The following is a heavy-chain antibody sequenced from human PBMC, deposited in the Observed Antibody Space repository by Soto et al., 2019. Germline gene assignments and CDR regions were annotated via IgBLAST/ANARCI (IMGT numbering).Heavy chain of an antibody. D-gene: IGHD3-10*01. J-gene: IGHJ4*02. V-gene: IGHV3-9*01. CDR1: GFTFDDYA. CDR3: VRDSSHGSGSARGNYFDF. Sequence: EVQLVESGGGLVQPGRSLRLSCETFGFTFDDYAIHWVRQGPGKGLEWVSGINWNGARIDYADSVKGRFAISRHDAWKSVYLQMNSLRPEDTALYYCVRDSSHGSGSARGNYFDFWGQGTLLTVSS. CDR2: INWNGARI.